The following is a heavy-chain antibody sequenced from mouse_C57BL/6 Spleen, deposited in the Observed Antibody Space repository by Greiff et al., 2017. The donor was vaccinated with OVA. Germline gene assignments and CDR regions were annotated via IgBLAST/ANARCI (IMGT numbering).Heavy chain of an antibody. CDR1: GYTFTSYG. J-gene: IGHJ3*01. D-gene: IGHD1-1*01. CDR3: ARFYYYGSSYDAY. Sequence: VQLQQSGAELARPGASVKLSCKASGYTFTSYGISWVKQRTGQGLEWIGEIYPRSGNTYYNEKFKGKATLTADKSSSTAYMELRSLTSEDSAVYVCARFYYYGSSYDAYWGQGTLVTVSA. CDR2: IYPRSGNT. V-gene: IGHV1-81*01.